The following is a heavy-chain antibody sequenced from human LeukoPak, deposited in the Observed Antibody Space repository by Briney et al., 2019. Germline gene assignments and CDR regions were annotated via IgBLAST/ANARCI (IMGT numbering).Heavy chain of an antibody. V-gene: IGHV1-46*01. CDR3: ARANPDLSPPVRGYQLLPQSNWFDP. CDR2: INPSGGST. D-gene: IGHD2-2*01. CDR1: GYTFTSYY. Sequence: GASVKVSCKASGYTFTSYYMHWVRQAPGQGLEWMGIINPSGGSTSYAQKFQGRVTMTRDTSTSTVYMELSSLRSEDTAVYYCARANPDLSPPVRGYQLLPQSNWFDPWGQGTLVTVSS. J-gene: IGHJ5*02.